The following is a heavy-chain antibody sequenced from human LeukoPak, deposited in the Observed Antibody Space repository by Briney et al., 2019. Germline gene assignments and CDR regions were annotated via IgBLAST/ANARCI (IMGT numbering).Heavy chain of an antibody. D-gene: IGHD3-10*01. J-gene: IGHJ4*02. Sequence: GASVKVSCRTSGYTFTSYGISWVRQAPGQGLEWMGWISAYNGNTNYAQKLQGRVTVTTDTSTSTAYMELRSLRSDDTAVYYCARLNFGSEDYWGQGTLVTVSS. CDR2: ISAYNGNT. CDR1: GYTFTSYG. V-gene: IGHV1-18*01. CDR3: ARLNFGSEDY.